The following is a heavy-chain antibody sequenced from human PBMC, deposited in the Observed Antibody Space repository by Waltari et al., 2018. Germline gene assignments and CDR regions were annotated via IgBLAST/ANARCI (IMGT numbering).Heavy chain of an antibody. CDR3: AGSRRPDYPVQAFDI. V-gene: IGHV1-69*04. J-gene: IGHJ3*02. D-gene: IGHD3-16*01. Sequence: QVQLVQSGAEVKKPGSWVKVSCRASGGTFSSYAISWVRQAPGQGLEWMGGIIPILGIANYAQKFQGRVTITADESTSTAYMELSSLRSEDTAVYYCAGSRRPDYPVQAFDIWGQGTMVTVSS. CDR1: GGTFSSYA. CDR2: IIPILGIA.